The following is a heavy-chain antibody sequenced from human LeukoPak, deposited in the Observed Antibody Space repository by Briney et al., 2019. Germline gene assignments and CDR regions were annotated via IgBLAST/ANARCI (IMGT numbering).Heavy chain of an antibody. CDR2: IRYDGSNK. CDR3: AKDTMIVVVSVGIDY. D-gene: IGHD3-22*01. CDR1: GFTFSSYV. Sequence: TGGSLRLSCAASGFTFSSYVMHWVRQAPGKGLEWVAFIRYDGSNKYYADSVKGRFTISRDNSKNTLYLQMNSLRAEDTAVYYCAKDTMIVVVSVGIDYWGQGTLVTVSS. J-gene: IGHJ4*02. V-gene: IGHV3-30*02.